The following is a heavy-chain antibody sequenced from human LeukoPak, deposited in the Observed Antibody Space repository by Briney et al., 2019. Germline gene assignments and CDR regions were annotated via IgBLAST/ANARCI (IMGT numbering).Heavy chain of an antibody. CDR2: ISSSSSYI. Sequence: GGSLRLSCAASGFTFSSYSMNWVRQAPGKGLEWVSSISSSSSYIYYADSVKGRFTISRDNAKNSLYLQMNSLRAEDTAVYYCARETPAAIPFDCWGQGTLVTVSS. J-gene: IGHJ4*02. CDR3: ARETPAAIPFDC. V-gene: IGHV3-21*01. D-gene: IGHD2-2*01. CDR1: GFTFSSYS.